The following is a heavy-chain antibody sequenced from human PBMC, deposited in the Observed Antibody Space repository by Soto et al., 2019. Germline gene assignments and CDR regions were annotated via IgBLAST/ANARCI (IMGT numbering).Heavy chain of an antibody. CDR3: ARHREYCSGTSCYGHYYMDV. Sequence: PGESLKISCKGSGYSFTSYWIGWVRQMPGKGLEWMGIIYPGDSDTRYSPSFQGQVTISADKSISTAYLQWSSLKASDTAMYYCARHREYCSGTSCYGHYYMDVWGKGTTVTVSS. CDR1: GYSFTSYW. CDR2: IYPGDSDT. J-gene: IGHJ6*03. V-gene: IGHV5-51*01. D-gene: IGHD2-2*01.